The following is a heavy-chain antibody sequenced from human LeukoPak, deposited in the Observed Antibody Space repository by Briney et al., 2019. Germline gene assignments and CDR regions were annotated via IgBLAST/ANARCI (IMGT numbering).Heavy chain of an antibody. V-gene: IGHV1-2*02. Sequence: ASVKVSCKASGYTFTGYYMHWVRQAPGKGLEWMGWINPNSGGTNYAQKFQGRVTMTRDTSISTAYMELSRLRSDDTAVYYCARVAGATVEWFDPWGQGTLVTVSS. CDR1: GYTFTGYY. D-gene: IGHD1-26*01. CDR2: INPNSGGT. J-gene: IGHJ5*02. CDR3: ARVAGATVEWFDP.